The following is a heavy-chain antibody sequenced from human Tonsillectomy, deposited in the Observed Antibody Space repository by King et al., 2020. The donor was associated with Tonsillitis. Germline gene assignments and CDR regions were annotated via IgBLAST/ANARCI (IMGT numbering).Heavy chain of an antibody. CDR3: TKRGYATGAFDI. V-gene: IGHV3-15*01. D-gene: IGHD5-18*01. CDR2: IKSKTDGGTT. J-gene: IGHJ3*02. CDR1: GLTFSNAW. Sequence: VQLVQSGGGLVKPGGSLTLSCVASGLTFSNAWMTWVRQAPGKGLEWVGRIKSKTDGGTTDYAAPVKGRFTISRDDSKNTLFLQMNSLKTEDTAVYYCTKRGYATGAFDIWGQGTMVTVSS.